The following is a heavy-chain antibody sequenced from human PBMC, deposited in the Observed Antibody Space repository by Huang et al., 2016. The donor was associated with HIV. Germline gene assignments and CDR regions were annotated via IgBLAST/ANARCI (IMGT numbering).Heavy chain of an antibody. D-gene: IGHD3-10*01. J-gene: IGHJ6*02. V-gene: IGHV3-21*01. CDR2: IVSSSSYI. CDR3: ARPQGDKIRGIIRSYYYYYGMDV. CDR1: GFTFSSYA. Sequence: EVQLVESGGGLVKPGGSLRLSCAASGFTFSSYAMIWGGQAPGRGLEGVSSIVSSSSYIHYAESVKGRFTISRDDAKSSLFLQMNSLRAEDTAVYYCARPQGDKIRGIIRSYYYYYGMDVWGQGTTVTVSS.